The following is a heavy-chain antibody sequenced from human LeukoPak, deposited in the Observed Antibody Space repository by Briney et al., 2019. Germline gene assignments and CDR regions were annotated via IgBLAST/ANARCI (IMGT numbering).Heavy chain of an antibody. V-gene: IGHV1-46*01. J-gene: IGHJ4*02. CDR3: ARAIQDTMIVVVITPLDY. CDR1: GYTFTSYY. D-gene: IGHD3-22*01. Sequence: ASVKVSCKASGYTFTSYYMHWVRQAPGQGLEWMGIINPSGGSTSYARKFQGRVTMTRDTSTSTVYMELSSLRSEDTAVYYCARAIQDTMIVVVITPLDYWGQGTLVTVSS. CDR2: INPSGGST.